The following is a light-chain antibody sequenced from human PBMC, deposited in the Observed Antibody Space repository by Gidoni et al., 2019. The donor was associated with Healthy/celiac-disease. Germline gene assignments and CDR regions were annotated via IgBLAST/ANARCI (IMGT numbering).Light chain of an antibody. J-gene: IGKJ4*01. CDR2: GAS. CDR3: QQYNNWPLT. Sequence: EIVLTQSPATLSVSPGERATLACRASQSVSSNLAWYQQKPGQAPRLLIYGASPRAAGIPARFSGSGSGTEFTLTISSLQSEDFAVYYWQQYNNWPLTFGGGTKVEIK. V-gene: IGKV3-15*01. CDR1: QSVSSN.